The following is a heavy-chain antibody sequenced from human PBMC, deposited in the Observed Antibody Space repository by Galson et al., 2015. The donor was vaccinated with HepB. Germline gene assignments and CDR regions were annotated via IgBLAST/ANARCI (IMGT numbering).Heavy chain of an antibody. CDR2: ITGGSPTM. Sequence: SLRLSCAAFGFTFSNFGMKWARQAPGKGLEWLSYITGGSPTMYYADSVEARFTISRDNAKNSLYLQMNSLRAEDTAVYYCARSYNYYYMDVWGEGTTVTVSS. V-gene: IGHV3-48*01. CDR1: GFTFSNFG. J-gene: IGHJ6*03. CDR3: ARSYNYYYMDV. D-gene: IGHD3-16*01.